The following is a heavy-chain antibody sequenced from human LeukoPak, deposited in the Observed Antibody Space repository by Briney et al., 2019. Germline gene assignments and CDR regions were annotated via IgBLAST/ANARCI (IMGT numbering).Heavy chain of an antibody. D-gene: IGHD1-26*01. Sequence: ASVKVSCKTSGFTFTTYTMHWVRQAPGQRLEWMGWINAANGNTQYSQKFQGRVTITRDTSASTAYMELSSLRSEDTAVYYCARDVEVGATEYYYYGMDVWGQGTTVTVSS. J-gene: IGHJ6*02. CDR3: ARDVEVGATEYYYYGMDV. CDR2: INAANGNT. V-gene: IGHV1-3*01. CDR1: GFTFTTYT.